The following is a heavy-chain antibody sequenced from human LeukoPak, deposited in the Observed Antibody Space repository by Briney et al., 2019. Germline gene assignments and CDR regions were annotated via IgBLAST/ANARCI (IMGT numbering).Heavy chain of an antibody. Sequence: PGGSLRLSCAASGFTFDDYTMHWVRQAPGKGLEWVSLISWDGGSTYYADSVKGRFTISRDNSKNTLYLQMNSLRAEDTAVYYCARDSRRILPSDWGQGTLVTVSS. J-gene: IGHJ4*02. CDR2: ISWDGGST. D-gene: IGHD2-15*01. V-gene: IGHV3-43*01. CDR1: GFTFDDYT. CDR3: ARDSRRILPSD.